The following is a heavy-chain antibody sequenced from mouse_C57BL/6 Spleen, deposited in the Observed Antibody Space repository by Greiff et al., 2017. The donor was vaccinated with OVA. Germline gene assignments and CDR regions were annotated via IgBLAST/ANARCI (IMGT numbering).Heavy chain of an antibody. CDR2: IDPEDGET. Sequence: VQLKESGAELVKPGASVKLSCTASGFNIKDYYMHWVKQRTEQGLEWIGRIDPEDGETKYAPKFQGKATITADTSSNTAYLQLSSLTSEDTAVYYCASPYYGSSYVGYFDVWGTGTTVTVSS. CDR1: GFNIKDYY. D-gene: IGHD1-1*01. J-gene: IGHJ1*03. V-gene: IGHV14-2*01. CDR3: ASPYYGSSYVGYFDV.